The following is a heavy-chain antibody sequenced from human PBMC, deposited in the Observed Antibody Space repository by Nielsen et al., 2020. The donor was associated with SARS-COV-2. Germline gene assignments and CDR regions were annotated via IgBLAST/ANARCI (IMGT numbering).Heavy chain of an antibody. Sequence: GESLKISCAASGFTFSSYSMNWVRQAPGKGLEWVSSISSSSSYIYYADSVKGRFTISRDNAKNSLYLQMNSLRAEDTAVYYCARDFTGSYFHYYYYYMDVWGKGTTVTVSS. V-gene: IGHV3-21*01. CDR2: ISSSSSYI. CDR3: ARDFTGSYFHYYYYYMDV. J-gene: IGHJ6*03. CDR1: GFTFSSYS. D-gene: IGHD3-10*01.